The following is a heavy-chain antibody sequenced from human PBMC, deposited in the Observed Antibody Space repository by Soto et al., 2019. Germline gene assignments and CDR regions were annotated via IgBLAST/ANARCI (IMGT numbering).Heavy chain of an antibody. CDR2: IIPIFGTA. CDR3: ARKDSSSSIYYYGMDV. D-gene: IGHD6-6*01. Sequence: GASVKVSCKASGGTFSSYAMCWVRRAPGQGLEWMGGIIPIFGTANYAQKFQGRVTITADESTSTAYMELSSLSSEDTAVYYCARKDSSSSIYYYGMDVWGQGTTVTVSS. CDR1: GGTFSSYA. J-gene: IGHJ6*02. V-gene: IGHV1-69*13.